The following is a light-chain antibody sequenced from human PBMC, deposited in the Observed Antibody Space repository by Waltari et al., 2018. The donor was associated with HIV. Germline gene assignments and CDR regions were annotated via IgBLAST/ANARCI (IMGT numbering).Light chain of an antibody. CDR2: GAS. J-gene: IGKJ2*01. V-gene: IGKV3-20*01. Sequence: VLTQSPGTLSLSPGDRATLSCRASHHISANFLAWYQHKPGQPPRFLIYGASSRAAGIPDRFSGSGSGTEFTLTISRLEPEDFAVYYCQRYSTSPPYTFGQGTKLEI. CDR3: QRYSTSPPYT. CDR1: HHISANF.